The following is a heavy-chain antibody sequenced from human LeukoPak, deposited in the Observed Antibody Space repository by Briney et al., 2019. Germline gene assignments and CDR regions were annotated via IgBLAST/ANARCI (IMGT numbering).Heavy chain of an antibody. CDR3: ASGLRRSYSLDYFDY. CDR2: INPNSGGT. Sequence: GASVKVSCKASGYTFTGYYMHWVRQAPGQGLEWMGWINPNSGGTNYAQKFQGWATMTTDTSTSTAYMELRSLRSDDTAVYYCASGLRRSYSLDYFDYWGQGTLVTVSS. J-gene: IGHJ4*02. D-gene: IGHD1-26*01. V-gene: IGHV1-2*04. CDR1: GYTFTGYY.